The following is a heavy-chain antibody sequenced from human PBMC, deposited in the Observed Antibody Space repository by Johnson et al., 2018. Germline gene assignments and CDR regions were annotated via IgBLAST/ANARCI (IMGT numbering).Heavy chain of an antibody. V-gene: IGHV5-51*01. Sequence: EVQLLETGAEVKKPGVSLKISCKGSGYSFTSYWIGWVRQMPGEGLEWMGIIYPGDSDTRYSPSFQGQVTISAGKSISPAYLQWRSLKASDPAMYYCARHSTPGYSSSLPAFEIWGQGTMVTVAS. D-gene: IGHD6-6*01. J-gene: IGHJ3*02. CDR2: IYPGDSDT. CDR1: GYSFTSYW. CDR3: ARHSTPGYSSSLPAFEI.